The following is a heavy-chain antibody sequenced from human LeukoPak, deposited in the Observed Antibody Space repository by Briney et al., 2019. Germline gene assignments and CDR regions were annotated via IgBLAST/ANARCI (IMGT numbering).Heavy chain of an antibody. Sequence: GGSLRLSCAASGFSFSDYYMSWIRQAPGKGLERLSYISCRGSAMYYADSVKGRFTISRDNARNSLYLEVSSLTAEDTAVYYCARESGGSWTIYDHWGQGTLVTVSS. CDR2: ISCRGSAM. V-gene: IGHV3-11*01. CDR1: GFSFSDYY. J-gene: IGHJ5*02. CDR3: ARESGGSWTIYDH. D-gene: IGHD2-15*01.